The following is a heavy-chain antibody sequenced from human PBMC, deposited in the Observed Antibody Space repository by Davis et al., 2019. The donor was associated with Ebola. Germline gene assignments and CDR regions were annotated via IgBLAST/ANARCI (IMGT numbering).Heavy chain of an antibody. J-gene: IGHJ4*02. V-gene: IGHV5-51*01. CDR2: IYPGDSDT. CDR1: GYSFTSYW. Sequence: GESLKISCQGSGYSFTSYWIGWVRQLPGKGLEWMGIIYPGDSDTRYSPSFQGQVTISADKSISTAYLQWSSLKASDTAMYYCARRQRYDYVWGSYRSAYYFDYWGQGTLVTVSS. CDR3: ARRQRYDYVWGSYRSAYYFDY. D-gene: IGHD3-16*02.